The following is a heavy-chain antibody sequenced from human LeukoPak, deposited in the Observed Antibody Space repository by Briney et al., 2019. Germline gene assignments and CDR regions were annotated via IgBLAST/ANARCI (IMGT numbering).Heavy chain of an antibody. D-gene: IGHD1-26*01. V-gene: IGHV1-24*01. CDR2: FDPEDGET. CDR1: GYTLTELS. Sequence: ASAKVSCKVSGYTLTELSMHWVRQAPGKGLEWMGGFDPEDGETIYAQKFQGRVTMTEDTSTDTAYMELSSLRSEDTAVYYCARDNRMGATDYFDYWGQGTLVTVSS. CDR3: ARDNRMGATDYFDY. J-gene: IGHJ4*02.